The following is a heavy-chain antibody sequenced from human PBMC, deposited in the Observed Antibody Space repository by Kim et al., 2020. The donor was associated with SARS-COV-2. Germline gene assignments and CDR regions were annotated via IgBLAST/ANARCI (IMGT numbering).Heavy chain of an antibody. Sequence: GGSLRLSCAASGFTFSNYAMSWVRQAPGKGLEWVSIISGSDGSTYYVDSVKGRFTVSRDNSKNTLYLQMNSLRAEYTAVYYCAINWNADYWGQGTLVTVSS. V-gene: IGHV3-23*01. D-gene: IGHD1-1*01. CDR1: GFTFSNYA. J-gene: IGHJ4*02. CDR3: AINWNADY. CDR2: ISGSDGST.